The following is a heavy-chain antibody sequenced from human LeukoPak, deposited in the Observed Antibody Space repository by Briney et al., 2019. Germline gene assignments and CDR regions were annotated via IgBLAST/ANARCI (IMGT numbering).Heavy chain of an antibody. CDR3: ARDRGIQLWTYYYYSMDV. CDR2: ISAYNGNT. CDR1: GYTFTSYG. Sequence: ASVKVSCKASGYTFTSYGISWVRQAPGQGLEWMGWISAYNGNTNYAQKLQGRVTMTTDTSTSTAYMELRSLRSDDTAVYYCARDRGIQLWTYYYYSMDVWGQGTTVTVSS. V-gene: IGHV1-18*01. D-gene: IGHD5-18*01. J-gene: IGHJ6*02.